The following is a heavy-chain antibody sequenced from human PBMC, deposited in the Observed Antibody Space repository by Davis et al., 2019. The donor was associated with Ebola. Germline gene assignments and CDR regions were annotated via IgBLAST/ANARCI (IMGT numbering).Heavy chain of an antibody. V-gene: IGHV4-59*01. CDR1: GGCISRYY. CDR3: ARDREWELQAGWFDP. J-gene: IGHJ5*02. Sequence: PSETLSLTCAVSGGCISRYYWSWIRQPPGKGLEWIGNIYYSGSTNYNPSVKSRVTMSVDTSKNQFSLKLSSVTAADTAIYYCARDREWELQAGWFDPWGQGTLVTVSS. D-gene: IGHD1-26*01. CDR2: IYYSGST.